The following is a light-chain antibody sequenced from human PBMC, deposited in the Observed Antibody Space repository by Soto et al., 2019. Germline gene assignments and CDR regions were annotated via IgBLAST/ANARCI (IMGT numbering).Light chain of an antibody. CDR1: QSLIHSDGNTY. Sequence: DVVMTQSPLSLPVTLGQPASISCRSSQSLIHSDGNTYLNWFQQRPGQSPRRLIYKVSDRDSGVPERFSGSGAGTDFTIKISRVEAEDVGVYYCMQGTHWPWTFGQGTEVEIK. V-gene: IGKV2-30*02. J-gene: IGKJ1*01. CDR2: KVS. CDR3: MQGTHWPWT.